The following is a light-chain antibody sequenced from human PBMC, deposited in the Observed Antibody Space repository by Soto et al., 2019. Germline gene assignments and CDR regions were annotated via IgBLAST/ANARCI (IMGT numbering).Light chain of an antibody. CDR1: QNVGNN. Sequence: EIVMTQSRSTLSPAPGVRAPPSGKASQNVGNNLVWYQQKPGQAPRLLIYGASTRAAGIPDRFSGSGSGTEFTLTISGLQSDDFAVYYCQQFNNWPPWTFGQGTKVDIK. CDR2: GAS. J-gene: IGKJ1*01. V-gene: IGKV3-15*01. CDR3: QQFNNWPPWT.